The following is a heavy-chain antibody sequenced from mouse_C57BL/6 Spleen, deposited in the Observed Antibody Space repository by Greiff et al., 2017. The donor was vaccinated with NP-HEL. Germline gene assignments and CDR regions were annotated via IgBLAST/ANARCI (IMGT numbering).Heavy chain of an antibody. V-gene: IGHV1-53*01. CDR2: INPSNGGT. J-gene: IGHJ1*03. Sequence: VQLQQSGTELVKPGASVKLSCKASGYTFTSYWMHWVKQRPGQGLEWIGNINPSNGGTNYNEKFKSKATLTVDKSSSTAYMQLSSLTSEDSAVYDCARQLGRSYWYFDVWGTGTTVTVSS. D-gene: IGHD4-1*02. CDR3: ARQLGRSYWYFDV. CDR1: GYTFTSYW.